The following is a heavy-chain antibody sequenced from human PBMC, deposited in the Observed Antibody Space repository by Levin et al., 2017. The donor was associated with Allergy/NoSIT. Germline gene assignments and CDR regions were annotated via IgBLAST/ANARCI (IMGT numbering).Heavy chain of an antibody. D-gene: IGHD6-19*01. V-gene: IGHV3-23*01. CDR2: IGGSGEII. CDR3: ARQTGSGWRDWFDA. Sequence: GGSLRLSCVASGFTFRTYGISWVRQAPGKGLEWVSGIGGSGEIIHYADSVKGRFTISRDNSKNTLYLQMNSLRVEYTAIYFCARQTGSGWRDWFDAWGQGTLVTVSS. CDR1: GFTFRTYG. J-gene: IGHJ5*02.